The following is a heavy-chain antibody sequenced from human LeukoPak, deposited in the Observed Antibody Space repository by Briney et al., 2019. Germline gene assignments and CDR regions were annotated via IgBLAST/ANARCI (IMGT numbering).Heavy chain of an antibody. D-gene: IGHD1-20*01. CDR1: GFTFSSYA. CDR3: ARYNWNYLDY. CDR2: ISSSGSTI. V-gene: IGHV3-48*03. Sequence: PGRSLRLSCAASGFTFSSYALHWVRQAPGKGLEWVSYISSSGSTIYYADSVKGRFTISRDNAKNSLYLQMNSLRAEDTAVYYCARYNWNYLDYWGQGALVTVSS. J-gene: IGHJ4*02.